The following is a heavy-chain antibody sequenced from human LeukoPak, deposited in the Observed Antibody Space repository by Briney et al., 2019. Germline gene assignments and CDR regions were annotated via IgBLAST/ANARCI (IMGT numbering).Heavy chain of an antibody. CDR2: IWFDGSQK. Sequence: GSLRLSCEPSGFTFSSSGMHWVRQAPGKGLEWVAVIWFDGSQKYYADSVKGRFTISRDNSKNTLSLEMNSLRDEDTAVYYCARGNGNNYGYLDYWGQGTVVTVSS. CDR1: GFTFSSSG. J-gene: IGHJ4*02. D-gene: IGHD5-18*01. CDR3: ARGNGNNYGYLDY. V-gene: IGHV3-33*01.